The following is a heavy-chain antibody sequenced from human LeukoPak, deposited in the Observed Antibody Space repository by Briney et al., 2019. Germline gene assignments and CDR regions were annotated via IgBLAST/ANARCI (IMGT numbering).Heavy chain of an antibody. CDR2: IYYSGST. J-gene: IGHJ4*02. CDR1: DGSISSGDYY. CDR3: ARVRDGYNDY. D-gene: IGHD5-24*01. V-gene: IGHV4-30-4*01. Sequence: SETLSLTCTVSDGSISSGDYYWSWIRQPPGKGLEWIGYIYYSGSTYYNPSLKSRVTISVDTSKNQFSLKLSSVTAADTAVYYCARVRDGYNDYWGQVTLVTVSS.